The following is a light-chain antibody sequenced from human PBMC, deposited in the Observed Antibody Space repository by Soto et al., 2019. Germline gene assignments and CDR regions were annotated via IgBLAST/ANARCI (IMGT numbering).Light chain of an antibody. Sequence: QSALTQPRSVSGSPGQSVTISCTGTSSDVGTYNYVSWYQQHPGKAPKVMIYDVSERPSGVPDRFSGSKSGNTASLTISGLQAEDEAVYYCCSYAGSPRYVFGTGTKLTVL. CDR3: CSYAGSPRYV. V-gene: IGLV2-11*01. CDR2: DVS. CDR1: SSDVGTYNY. J-gene: IGLJ1*01.